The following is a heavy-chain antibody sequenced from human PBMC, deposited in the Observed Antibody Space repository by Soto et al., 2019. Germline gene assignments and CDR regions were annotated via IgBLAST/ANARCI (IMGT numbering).Heavy chain of an antibody. D-gene: IGHD3-10*01. CDR3: MVRAVNGMDV. J-gene: IGHJ6*02. CDR1: GGTFSSYA. Sequence: ASVKVSCKASGGTFSSYAISWVRQAPGQGLEWMGGIIPIFGTANYAQKFQGRVTITADESTSTAYMELSSLRSEDTAVYYCMVRAVNGMDVWGQGTTLTVS. CDR2: IIPIFGTA. V-gene: IGHV1-69*13.